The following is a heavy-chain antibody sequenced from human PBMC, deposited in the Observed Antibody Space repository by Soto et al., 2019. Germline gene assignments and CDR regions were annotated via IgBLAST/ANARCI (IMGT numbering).Heavy chain of an antibody. CDR1: GGSISSSSYY. Sequence: PSETLSLTCTVSGGSISSSSYYWGWIRQPPGKGLEWIGSIYYSGSTYYNPSLKSRVTISVDTSKNQFSLKLSSVTAADTAVYYCARTIVLVPAATFHYGMDVWGQGTTVTVSS. CDR3: ARTIVLVPAATFHYGMDV. J-gene: IGHJ6*02. D-gene: IGHD2-2*01. CDR2: IYYSGST. V-gene: IGHV4-39*01.